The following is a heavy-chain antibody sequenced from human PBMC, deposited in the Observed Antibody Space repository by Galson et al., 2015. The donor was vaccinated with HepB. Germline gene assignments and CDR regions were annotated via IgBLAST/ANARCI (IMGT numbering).Heavy chain of an antibody. V-gene: IGHV3-48*01. CDR1: GFRLTDYA. CDR3: VRDRGSGFGGNDVPSFDY. D-gene: IGHD5-12*01. CDR2: ISSDSTTI. J-gene: IGHJ4*02. Sequence: SLRLSCAASGFRLTDYAMNWVRRAPGKGLEWAAYISSDSTTIHYADSVKGRFTISRDNAKNSVFPQMNSLRGEDTAVYYCVRDRGSGFGGNDVPSFDYWGRGSLVTVSP.